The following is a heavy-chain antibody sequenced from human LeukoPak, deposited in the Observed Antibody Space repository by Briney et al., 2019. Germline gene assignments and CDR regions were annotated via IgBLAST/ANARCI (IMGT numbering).Heavy chain of an antibody. V-gene: IGHV4-61*02. Sequence: PSQTLSLTCTVSGGSISSGSHYWTWIRQPAGKGLEWIGRIYTSGSTNYNPSLKSRVTISVDTSKNQFSLKLSSVTAADTAVYYCARAGWGVTLDYWGQGTLVTVSS. CDR2: IYTSGST. D-gene: IGHD3-10*01. J-gene: IGHJ4*02. CDR3: ARAGWGVTLDY. CDR1: GGSISSGSHY.